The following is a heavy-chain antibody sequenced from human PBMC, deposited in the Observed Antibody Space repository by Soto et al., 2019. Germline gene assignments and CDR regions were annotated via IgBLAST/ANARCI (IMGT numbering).Heavy chain of an antibody. CDR2: IKQDGSEK. V-gene: IGHV3-7*01. CDR3: ARDPGETEPYDFWSGSPIGWVNWFDP. Sequence: LRLSCAASGFTFSSYWMSWVRQAPGKGLEWVANIKQDGSEKYYVDSVKGRFTISRDNAKNSLYLQMNSLRAEDTAVYYCARDPGETEPYDFWSGSPIGWVNWFDPWGQGTLVTVSS. D-gene: IGHD3-3*01. J-gene: IGHJ5*02. CDR1: GFTFSSYW.